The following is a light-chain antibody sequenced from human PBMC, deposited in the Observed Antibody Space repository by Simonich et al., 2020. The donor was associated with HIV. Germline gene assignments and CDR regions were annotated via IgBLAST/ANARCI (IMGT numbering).Light chain of an antibody. CDR2: EGS. J-gene: IGKJ5*01. CDR1: QSLRHSDGKTY. V-gene: IGKV2D-29*02. CDR3: MQSIQLPQTIT. Sequence: DLVMTQTPLSLSVTPGQPASISCKSSQSLRHSDGKTYLYWYLQKPGQSPQLLIYEGSNRFSGVPDRFSGSGSGTDFTLKISRVEAEDVGVYYCMQSIQLPQTITFGQGTRLEIK.